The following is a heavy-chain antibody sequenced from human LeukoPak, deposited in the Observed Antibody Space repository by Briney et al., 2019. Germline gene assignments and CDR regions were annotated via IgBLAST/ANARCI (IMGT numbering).Heavy chain of an antibody. D-gene: IGHD3-16*01. CDR1: GFTFSSYA. CDR2: ISGSGGST. Sequence: GGSLRLSCAAAGFTFSSYAISWVRQAPGKGLEWASAISGSGGSTYYADSVKGRFTISRDNSKNTLYLQMNSLRAEDTAVYYCAKYRRVLGGPFDYWGQGTLVTVSP. V-gene: IGHV3-23*01. J-gene: IGHJ4*02. CDR3: AKYRRVLGGPFDY.